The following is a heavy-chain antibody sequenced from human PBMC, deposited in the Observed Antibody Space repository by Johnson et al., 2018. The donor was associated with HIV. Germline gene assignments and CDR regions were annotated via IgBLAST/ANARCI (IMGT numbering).Heavy chain of an antibody. D-gene: IGHD2-21*01. Sequence: VQLVESGGGVVRPGGSLRLSCAASGFIIDDYGMSWVRQAPGKGLEWVSGINWNGGSTGYADSVKGRFTISTDNAKNSLYLQMHSLRAEDTAVDYCARGGGDCGGDCFLGAFDIWGQGTMVTVSS. CDR1: GFIIDDYG. J-gene: IGHJ3*02. CDR2: INWNGGST. CDR3: ARGGGDCGGDCFLGAFDI. V-gene: IGHV3-20*04.